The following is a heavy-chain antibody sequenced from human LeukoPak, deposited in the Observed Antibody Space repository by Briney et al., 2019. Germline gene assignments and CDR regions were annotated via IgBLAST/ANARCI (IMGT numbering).Heavy chain of an antibody. V-gene: IGHV5-51*01. CDR1: GYSFTSYW. J-gene: IGHJ4*02. D-gene: IGHD2-15*01. CDR2: IYPGDSDT. Sequence: GESLKISCKGSGYSFTSYWIGWVRQMPGKGLEWMGIIYPGDSDTRYSPSLQGQVTISADKSISTAYLQWSSLKASDTAMYYCARHESLDCSGGSCYSADYWGQGTLVTVSS. CDR3: ARHESLDCSGGSCYSADY.